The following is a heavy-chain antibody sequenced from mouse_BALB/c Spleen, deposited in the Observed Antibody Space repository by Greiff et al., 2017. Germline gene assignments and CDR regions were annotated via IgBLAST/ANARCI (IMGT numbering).Heavy chain of an antibody. Sequence: EVQLKQSGPELVKPGASVKIPCKASGYTFTDYKMDWVKQSHGKSLEWIGDINPNTGGTIYKQKFKGNATLTVDKSSSTAYMELRSLTSEDTAVYYCARAYYGYPRCDYWGQGTLVTVSA. CDR2: INPNTGGT. D-gene: IGHD1-2*01. CDR3: ARAYYGYPRCDY. CDR1: GYTFTDYK. J-gene: IGHJ3*01. V-gene: IGHV1-18*01.